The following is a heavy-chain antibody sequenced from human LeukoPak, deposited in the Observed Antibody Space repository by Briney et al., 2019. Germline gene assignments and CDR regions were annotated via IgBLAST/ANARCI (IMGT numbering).Heavy chain of an antibody. Sequence: SETLSLTCTISGGSITGSSYYWGWIRQSPGKGLEWIGNIYYSGSTYYNSSLKSRVTISIDTSKNHFSLRLTSVTASDTAVYFCTRGSYDVLTGRSTLGEYWGQGTLVAVSS. CDR3: TRGSYDVLTGRSTLGEY. V-gene: IGHV4-39*02. CDR1: GGSITGSSYY. CDR2: IYYSGST. D-gene: IGHD3-9*01. J-gene: IGHJ4*02.